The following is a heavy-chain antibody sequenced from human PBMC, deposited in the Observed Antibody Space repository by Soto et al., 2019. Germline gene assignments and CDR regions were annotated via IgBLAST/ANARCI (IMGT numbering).Heavy chain of an antibody. D-gene: IGHD1-26*01. Sequence: GGSLRLSCTASGVTFSDEAMSWVRQAPGKGLEWVSAIHGSGRSTYYADSVKGRFTISRDNSKNTLYLQMNRLRADDTAVYYCAKVGPSYYYGMDVWGQGVLVTVSS. CDR2: IHGSGRST. CDR1: GVTFSDEA. J-gene: IGHJ6*02. V-gene: IGHV3-23*01. CDR3: AKVGPSYYYGMDV.